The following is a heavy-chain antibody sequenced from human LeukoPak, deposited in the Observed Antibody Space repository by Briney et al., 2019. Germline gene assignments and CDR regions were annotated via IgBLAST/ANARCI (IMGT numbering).Heavy chain of an antibody. D-gene: IGHD3-10*01. CDR2: IYYSGST. CDR1: GGSISSGGCY. CDR3: ARCLMVRNPNWFDP. V-gene: IGHV4-31*03. J-gene: IGHJ5*02. Sequence: SETLSLTCTVSGGSISSGGCYWSWIRQHPGKGPEWIGYIYYSGSTYYNPSLKRRVTISVDTSKNQFSLKLSSVTAADTAVYYCARCLMVRNPNWFDPWGQGTLVTVSS.